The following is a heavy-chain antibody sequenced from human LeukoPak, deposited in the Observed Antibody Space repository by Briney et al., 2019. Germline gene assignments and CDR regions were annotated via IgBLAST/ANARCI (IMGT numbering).Heavy chain of an antibody. CDR2: IYYSGST. J-gene: IGHJ3*02. D-gene: IGHD4-11*01. CDR3: ARHDYTNEYPGAFDI. CDR1: GGSVITRSNY. V-gene: IGHV4-39*01. Sequence: PSETLSLTCTVSGGSVITRSNYWGWLRQPPGKGLEWIGNIYYSGSTYYNPSLKSRVTISVDTSKNQFSLKLSSVTAADTAVYYCARHDYTNEYPGAFDIWGQGTMVTVSS.